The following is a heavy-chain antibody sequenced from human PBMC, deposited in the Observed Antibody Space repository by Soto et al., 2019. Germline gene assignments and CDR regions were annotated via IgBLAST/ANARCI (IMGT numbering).Heavy chain of an antibody. D-gene: IGHD3-16*01. CDR2: IGTAGDT. Sequence: GGSLRLSCAASGFTFSSYDMHWVRQATGKGLEWVSAIGTAGDTYYPGSVKGRFTISRENAKNSLYLQMNSLRAEDTAVYYCARGGGWPSENWYYYYGMDVWGQGTTVTVSS. CDR3: ARGGGWPSENWYYYYGMDV. V-gene: IGHV3-13*01. CDR1: GFTFSSYD. J-gene: IGHJ6*02.